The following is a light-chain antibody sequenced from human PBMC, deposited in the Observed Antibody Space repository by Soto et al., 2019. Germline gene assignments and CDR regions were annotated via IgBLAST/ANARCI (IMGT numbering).Light chain of an antibody. Sequence: EIVLTQSPATLSVSLGDSATLSCRASQSVSLSLAWYQMRPGQPPRLLIYGASTRATDIPARFSGSGSETEFTLTISSLQSEDFAVYHCQQYSNWPITFGQGTRLEIK. CDR2: GAS. CDR1: QSVSLS. V-gene: IGKV3-15*01. J-gene: IGKJ5*01. CDR3: QQYSNWPIT.